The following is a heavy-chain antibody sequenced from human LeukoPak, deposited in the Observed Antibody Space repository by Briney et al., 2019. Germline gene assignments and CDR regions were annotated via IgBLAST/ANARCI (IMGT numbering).Heavy chain of an antibody. Sequence: GGSLRLSCAASEFTFNNYAMNWVRQAPGKGLEWVSSISSSSTYIYYADSVRGRFTISRDNAKKSLFLQMNSLRAEDTAVYYCARDGWATFDYWGQGTLVTVSS. V-gene: IGHV3-21*01. CDR1: EFTFNNYA. CDR2: ISSSSTYI. CDR3: ARDGWATFDY. J-gene: IGHJ4*02. D-gene: IGHD5-12*01.